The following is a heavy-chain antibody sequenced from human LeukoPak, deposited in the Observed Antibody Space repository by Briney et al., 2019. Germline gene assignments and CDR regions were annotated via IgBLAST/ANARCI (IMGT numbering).Heavy chain of an antibody. V-gene: IGHV2-70*11. J-gene: IGHJ4*02. D-gene: IGHD3-3*01. CDR2: IDWDDDK. CDR1: AFSLSTNGMC. Sequence: SGPTLVNPTQTLTLTCTFSAFSLSTNGMCMSWIRQPPGKALEWLTRIDWDDDKYYNTSLETRLTISKDTSKNQVVLTVTNMDPTDTATYYCARMVFAGAPFDTWGQGALVTVSS. CDR3: ARMVFAGAPFDT.